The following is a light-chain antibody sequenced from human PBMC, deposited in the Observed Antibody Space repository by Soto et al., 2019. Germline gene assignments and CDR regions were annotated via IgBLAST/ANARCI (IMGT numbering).Light chain of an antibody. CDR3: QHYGRYAIFT. CDR2: GAS. CDR1: QSLSSNY. J-gene: IGKJ3*01. Sequence: EIVLTQSPGTLSLSPGERATLSCRASQSLSSNYLAWYQQKPGQAPRLLIYGASSRASGIPDRFSGSGSGTDFTLTIISLEPADFAVYYCQHYGRYAIFTLGPGNTVD. V-gene: IGKV3-20*01.